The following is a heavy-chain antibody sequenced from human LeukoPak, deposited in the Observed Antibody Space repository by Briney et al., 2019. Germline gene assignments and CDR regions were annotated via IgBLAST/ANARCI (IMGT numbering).Heavy chain of an antibody. CDR1: GESFSAYF. CDR3: ATRSSTLAAARCFDD. CDR2: IDHRGSS. V-gene: IGHV4-34*01. D-gene: IGHD6-6*01. J-gene: IGHJ4*03. Sequence: SETLSLTCAVHGESFSAYFWSWIRHVPGKGPEWIGEIDHRGSSNYNPPLKSRATISVDTSKNHFSLSLTSVSAADTAVYYCATRSSTLAAARCFDDWGQGTVVTASS.